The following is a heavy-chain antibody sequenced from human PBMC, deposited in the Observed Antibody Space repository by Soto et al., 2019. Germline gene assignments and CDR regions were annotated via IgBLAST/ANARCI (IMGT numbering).Heavy chain of an antibody. Sequence: SETLSLTCAVYGGSFSGYYWSWIRQPPGKGLEWIGEINHSGSTNYNPSLKSRVTISVDTSKNQFSLKLCSVTAADTAVYYCARGGPYYDFWSGYYSGYYYYMDVWGKGTTVTVSS. CDR3: ARGGPYYDFWSGYYSGYYYYMDV. V-gene: IGHV4-34*01. D-gene: IGHD3-3*01. CDR1: GGSFSGYY. CDR2: INHSGST. J-gene: IGHJ6*03.